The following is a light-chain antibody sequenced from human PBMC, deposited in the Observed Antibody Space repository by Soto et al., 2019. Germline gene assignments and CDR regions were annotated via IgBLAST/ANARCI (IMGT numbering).Light chain of an antibody. Sequence: ETVMTQSPGTLSVSPGESATLSCGTSQSVSSNLAWYQQKPGQAPRLLIYGASTRATGIPARFSGSGSGTEFTLTISRLEPEDFAVYFCQQYASAPLTFGQGTKVEVK. CDR3: QQYASAPLT. V-gene: IGKV3D-15*01. J-gene: IGKJ1*01. CDR2: GAS. CDR1: QSVSSN.